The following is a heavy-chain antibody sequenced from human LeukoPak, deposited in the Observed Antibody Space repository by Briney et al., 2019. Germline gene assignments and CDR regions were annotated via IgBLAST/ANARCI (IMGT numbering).Heavy chain of an antibody. V-gene: IGHV3-23*01. J-gene: IGHJ6*03. CDR3: AKGASSRFYYYYYYMDV. D-gene: IGHD6-13*01. Sequence: RPGGSLRLSCAASGFTFSSFAMSWVRQAPGKGLEWVSGISGSGGSTYYADSVKGRFTIFRDNSKNTLYLQMNSLRAEDTAVYYCAKGASSRFYYYYYYMDVWGKGTTVTVSS. CDR1: GFTFSSFA. CDR2: ISGSGGST.